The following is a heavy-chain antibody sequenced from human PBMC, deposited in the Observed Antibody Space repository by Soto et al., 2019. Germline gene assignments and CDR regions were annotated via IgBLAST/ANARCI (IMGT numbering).Heavy chain of an antibody. CDR2: IYHTGIT. Sequence: SETLSLTCAVSGDSISSSNWLTWVRQPPGKGLEWIGDIYHTGITNYNPSLKSRVTILVDKSKNQFSLKLTSVTAADTAVYYCARHRYAGYSYGLYRFDPWGQGALVTVSS. CDR1: GDSISSSNW. CDR3: ARHRYAGYSYGLYRFDP. J-gene: IGHJ5*02. V-gene: IGHV4-4*02. D-gene: IGHD5-18*01.